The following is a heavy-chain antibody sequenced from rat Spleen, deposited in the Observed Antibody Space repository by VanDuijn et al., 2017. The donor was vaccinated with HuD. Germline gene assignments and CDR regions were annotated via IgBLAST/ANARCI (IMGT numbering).Heavy chain of an antibody. CDR1: GFTFSDFF. CDR2: ISSDGTNT. Sequence: EVQLVESDGGLVQPGRSLKLSCAASGFTFSDFFMAWVRQAPAKGLEWVATISSDGTNTYYRDSVKGRFTISRDNAKRTLFLQMDSLRSDDTATYYCTRHTMGPHYFDYWGQGVMVTVSS. D-gene: IGHD1-7*01. CDR3: TRHTMGPHYFDY. J-gene: IGHJ2*01. V-gene: IGHV5-29*01.